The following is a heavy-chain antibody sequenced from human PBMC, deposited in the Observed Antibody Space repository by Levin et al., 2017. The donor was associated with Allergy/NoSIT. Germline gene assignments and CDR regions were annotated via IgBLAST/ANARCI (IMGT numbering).Heavy chain of an antibody. CDR3: ARDLYSGRIWDY. D-gene: IGHD1-26*01. Sequence: PGESLKISCAASEFRFSDSWMSWVRQVPGKGLEWVANIKQDGSAKYYVDSVMGRFTISRDNAKNSLYLQMNSLRAEDTAVYYCARDLYSGRIWDYWGQGALVTVSS. V-gene: IGHV3-7*01. CDR1: EFRFSDSW. CDR2: IKQDGSAK. J-gene: IGHJ4*02.